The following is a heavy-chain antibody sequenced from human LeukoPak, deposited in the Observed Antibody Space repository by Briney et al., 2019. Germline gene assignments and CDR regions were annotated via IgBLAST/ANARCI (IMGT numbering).Heavy chain of an antibody. CDR2: INPSDDST. Sequence: GASVKVSCKASGYTFNSSYMHWVRQAPGQGLEWMGIINPSDDSTRYAQEFQGRVTMTKDTSTNTVYMHLSSLSSDDTAVYHCARAYYESSAYRHAVYFDYWGQGTLVTVSS. V-gene: IGHV1-46*02. CDR1: GYTFNSSY. D-gene: IGHD3-22*01. J-gene: IGHJ4*02. CDR3: ARAYYESSAYRHAVYFDY.